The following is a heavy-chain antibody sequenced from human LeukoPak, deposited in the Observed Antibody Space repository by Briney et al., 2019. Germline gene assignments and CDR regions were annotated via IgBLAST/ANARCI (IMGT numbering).Heavy chain of an antibody. CDR3: ARGPLGSGWYVADWYFGL. J-gene: IGHJ2*01. CDR2: IYTNGAT. V-gene: IGHV4-4*07. CDR1: GSSVNHYY. Sequence: SETLSLTCTVSGSSVNHYYWNWLRQPPGKGLEWIGRIYTNGATNYNPSLKSRVTMSIDTSKNQFSLKFKSVTAADTAAYYCARGPLGSGWYVADWYFGLWGRGALVTVSS. D-gene: IGHD6-19*01.